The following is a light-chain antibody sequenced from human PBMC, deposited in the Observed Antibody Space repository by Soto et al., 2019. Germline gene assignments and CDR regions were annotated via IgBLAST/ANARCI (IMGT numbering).Light chain of an antibody. CDR2: GNN. CDR3: QSYDNSPVV. V-gene: IGLV1-40*01. Sequence: QSVLTQPPSVSGAPGQRVTISCTGSSSNIGAGFDVHWYQQLPGAAPKLLIYGNNNRPSGVPDRFSGSKSGTSASLAITGLQAEDEAVYYCQSYDNSPVVFGGGTTLTVL. CDR1: SSNIGAGFD. J-gene: IGLJ2*01.